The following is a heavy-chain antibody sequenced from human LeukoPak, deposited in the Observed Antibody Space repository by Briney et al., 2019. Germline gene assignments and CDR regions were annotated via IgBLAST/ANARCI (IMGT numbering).Heavy chain of an antibody. CDR3: AKADDFWSGYYPPFDY. Sequence: GGSLRLSCAASGFTFSSYSMNWVRQAPGKGLEWVSYISSSSTIYYADSVKGRFTISRDNAKNSLYLQMNSLRAEDTAVYYCAKADDFWSGYYPPFDYWGQGTLVTVSS. CDR2: ISSSSTI. J-gene: IGHJ4*02. V-gene: IGHV3-48*04. D-gene: IGHD3-3*01. CDR1: GFTFSSYS.